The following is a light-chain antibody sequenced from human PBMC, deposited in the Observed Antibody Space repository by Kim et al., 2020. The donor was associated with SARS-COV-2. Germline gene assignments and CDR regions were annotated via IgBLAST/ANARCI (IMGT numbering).Light chain of an antibody. Sequence: DIVMTQSPDSLAVSLGERATTNCKSSQSVLYISNNKNYLAWYQQKPGQPPKLLIYWASTRESGVPDRFSGSGSGTDFTLTISSLQAEDVAVYYCQQYYSTPYTFGQGTKLE. CDR1: QSVLYISNNKNY. CDR3: QQYYSTPYT. CDR2: WAS. J-gene: IGKJ2*01. V-gene: IGKV4-1*01.